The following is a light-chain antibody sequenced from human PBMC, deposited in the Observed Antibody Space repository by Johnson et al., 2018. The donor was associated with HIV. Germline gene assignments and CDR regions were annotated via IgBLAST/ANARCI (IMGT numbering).Light chain of an antibody. V-gene: IGLV1-51*02. CDR1: SSNVGLNY. CDR2: ENN. CDR3: VTWDNSLSAYV. Sequence: QSVLTQPPSVSAAQGQTVTISCSGSSSNVGLNYVSWYQQLPGTAPKLLIYENNKRPSEIPDRFSGSKSGTSATLGITGLQTGDEADYYCVTWDNSLSAYVFGTGTTVTVL. J-gene: IGLJ1*01.